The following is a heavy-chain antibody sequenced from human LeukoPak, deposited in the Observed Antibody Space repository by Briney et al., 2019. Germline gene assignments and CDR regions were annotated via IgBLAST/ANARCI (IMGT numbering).Heavy chain of an antibody. J-gene: IGHJ4*02. Sequence: GGSLRLSCAASGFTFSSYAMSWVRQAPGKGLEWVSAISGSGGSTYYADSVKGRFTISRDNSKNTLYLQMNSLRTEDTAVYYCAKDRGWNGAFDHWGQGTLVTVSS. V-gene: IGHV3-23*01. CDR1: GFTFSSYA. CDR3: AKDRGWNGAFDH. D-gene: IGHD1-1*01. CDR2: ISGSGGST.